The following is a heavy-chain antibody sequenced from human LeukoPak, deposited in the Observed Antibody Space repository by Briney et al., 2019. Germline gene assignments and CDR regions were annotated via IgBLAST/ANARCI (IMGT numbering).Heavy chain of an antibody. V-gene: IGHV3-73*01. D-gene: IGHD3-16*01. CDR3: ARWVELWGGYVDY. CDR2: IRSKANSYAT. CDR1: GFTFSGSA. J-gene: IGHJ4*02. Sequence: GGSLRLSCAASGFTFSGSAMQWVRQASGKGPEWVGRIRSKANSYATAYAASVKDRFTISRGDSKNTAYLQMNSLRTEDTAVYYCARWVELWGGYVDYWGQGALVTVSS.